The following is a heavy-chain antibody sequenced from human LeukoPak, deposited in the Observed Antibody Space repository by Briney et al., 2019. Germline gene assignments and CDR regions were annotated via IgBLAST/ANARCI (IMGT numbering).Heavy chain of an antibody. CDR2: INPNSGGT. Sequence: GASVKVSCKASGYTFTGYYMHWVRQAPGQGLEWMGWINPNSGGTNYAQKFQGRVTMTRDTSISTAYMELSRLRSDDTAVYYCASRGEVGFGELPDAFDIWGQGTMVTVSS. D-gene: IGHD3-10*01. J-gene: IGHJ3*02. CDR1: GYTFTGYY. V-gene: IGHV1-2*02. CDR3: ASRGEVGFGELPDAFDI.